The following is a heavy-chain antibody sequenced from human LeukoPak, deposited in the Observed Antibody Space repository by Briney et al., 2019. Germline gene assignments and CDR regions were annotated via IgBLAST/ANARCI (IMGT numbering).Heavy chain of an antibody. CDR1: GGSISTSSYY. CDR2: IFYSGST. CDR3: AKSNGYDLVDI. V-gene: IGHV4-39*07. Sequence: SETLSLTCTVSGGSISTSSYYWGWVRQPPGKGLEWIGNIFYSGSTYYSPSLKSRVTISLDTSRNQFSLKLNSVTAADTAVYYCAKSNGYDLVDIWGQGTMVTVSS. D-gene: IGHD3/OR15-3a*01. J-gene: IGHJ3*02.